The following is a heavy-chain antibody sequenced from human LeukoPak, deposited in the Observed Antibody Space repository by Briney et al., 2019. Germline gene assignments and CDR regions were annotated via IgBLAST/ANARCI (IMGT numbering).Heavy chain of an antibody. D-gene: IGHD1-1*01. CDR3: ERGPAGYN. J-gene: IGHJ4*02. Sequence: GGSLRLSCAASGFTVSSNHMSWVRQAPGKGLEGVSVIYSGGSTDYADSVKGRFPISRDHLKNTLYLQMNTLRAEDTAGYYCERGPAGYNWGQGTLVTVSS. CDR2: IYSGGST. CDR1: GFTVSSNH. V-gene: IGHV3-53*01.